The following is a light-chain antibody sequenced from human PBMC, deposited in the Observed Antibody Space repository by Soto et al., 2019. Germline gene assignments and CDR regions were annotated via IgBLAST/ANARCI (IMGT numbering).Light chain of an antibody. CDR3: QSYDSSLSRYV. CDR1: SSNIGAGYD. J-gene: IGLJ1*01. Sequence: QSVLTQPPSVSGAPGQRVTISCTGSSSNIGAGYDVHWYQQLPGTAPKLLIYGNSNRPSGVPDRFSGSKSGTSASLAITGLQAEDEADYYCQSYDSSLSRYVSGTGTKVTVL. CDR2: GNS. V-gene: IGLV1-40*01.